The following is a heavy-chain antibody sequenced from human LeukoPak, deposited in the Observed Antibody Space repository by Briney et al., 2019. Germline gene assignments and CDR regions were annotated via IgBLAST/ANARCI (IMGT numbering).Heavy chain of an antibody. Sequence: SVKVSCKASGGTFSSYAISWVRQAPGQGLEWMGGIIPIFGTANYAQRFQGRVTITADKSTSTAYMELSSLRSEDTAVYYCASDSGYAHSQGYWGQGTLVTVSS. CDR3: ASDSGYAHSQGY. CDR1: GGTFSSYA. J-gene: IGHJ4*02. D-gene: IGHD5-12*01. CDR2: IIPIFGTA. V-gene: IGHV1-69*06.